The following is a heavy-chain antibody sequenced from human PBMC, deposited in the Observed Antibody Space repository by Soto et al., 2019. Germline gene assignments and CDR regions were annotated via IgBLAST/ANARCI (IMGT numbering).Heavy chain of an antibody. V-gene: IGHV1-69*06. CDR2: IIPIFGPA. Sequence: QVHLVQSGAEVKKPGSSVKVACKASGGTFNTFAISWVRQAPGQGLEWIGGIIPIFGPANYAQKFQCRVTITADKSTNTAYLEVNSLTSEDTAVYYCARAAKRYFDYWGQGTLVTVSS. CDR3: ARAAKRYFDY. J-gene: IGHJ4*02. CDR1: GGTFNTFA.